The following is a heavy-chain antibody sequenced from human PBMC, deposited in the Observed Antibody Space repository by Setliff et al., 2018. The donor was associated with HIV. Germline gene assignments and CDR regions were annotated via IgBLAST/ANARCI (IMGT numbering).Heavy chain of an antibody. CDR3: ARGRGSSSSWPIDY. CDR1: GDSISSYF. Sequence: SETLSLTCTVSGDSISSYFWSWIRQSPGKGLEWIGFRSTTGSTNYNPSLRSRVTILVDTSKNQFSLRLTSVTAADTAVYFCARGRGSSSSWPIDYWGQGTLVTVSS. CDR2: RSTTGST. V-gene: IGHV4-4*09. D-gene: IGHD6-13*01. J-gene: IGHJ4*02.